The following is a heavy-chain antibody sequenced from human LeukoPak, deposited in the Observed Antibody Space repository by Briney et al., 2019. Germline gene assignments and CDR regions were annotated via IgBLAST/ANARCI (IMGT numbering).Heavy chain of an antibody. V-gene: IGHV4-59*08. J-gene: IGHJ4*02. D-gene: IGHD3-10*01. CDR2: TYNSGST. CDR1: GGSISGYY. Sequence: TSETLSLTCTVSGGSISGYYWSWIRQSPGKGLEWIAYTYNSGSTNYNPSLQSRVTISVDTSKNQFSLNLSSVTAADTAVYYCARYGSGTYPRFDYWGQGTLVTVSS. CDR3: ARYGSGTYPRFDY.